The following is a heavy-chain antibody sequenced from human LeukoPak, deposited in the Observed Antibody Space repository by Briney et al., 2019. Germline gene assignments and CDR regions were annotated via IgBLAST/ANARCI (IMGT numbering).Heavy chain of an antibody. CDR1: GGSIGHYY. V-gene: IGHV4-4*07. Sequence: PSKTLSLTCIVSGGSIGHYYWSWIRQSAGNRLEWIGRTYTSGATHYNPSLQSRVAMSVDPSKNQFSLDLTSLTAADTAIYYCAREDWKWYFDVWGRGTVVTVS. CDR3: AREDWKWYFDV. CDR2: TYTSGAT. D-gene: IGHD1-1*01. J-gene: IGHJ2*01.